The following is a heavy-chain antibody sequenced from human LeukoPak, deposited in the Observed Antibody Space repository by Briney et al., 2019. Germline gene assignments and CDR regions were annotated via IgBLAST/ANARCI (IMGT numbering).Heavy chain of an antibody. D-gene: IGHD4-23*01. CDR1: GGTFTSYA. CDR2: IIPIFGTA. CDR3: AREDYGGNSYFDY. Sequence: SVTVSCKASGGTFTSYAISWVRQAPGQGLEWMGGIIPIFGTANYAQKFQGRVTITTDESTSTAYMELSSLRSEDTAVYYCAREDYGGNSYFDYWGQGTLVTVSS. J-gene: IGHJ4*02. V-gene: IGHV1-69*05.